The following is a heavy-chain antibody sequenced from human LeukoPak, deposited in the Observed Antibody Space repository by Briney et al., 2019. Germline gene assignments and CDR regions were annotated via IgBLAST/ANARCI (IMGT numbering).Heavy chain of an antibody. D-gene: IGHD6-13*01. J-gene: IGHJ4*02. CDR3: ARDGIAAEQYYFDY. Sequence: GGSLRLSCAASAFTFSSYSMNWVRQAPGKGLEWVSSISSSSSYIYYADSVKGRFTISRDNAKNSLYLQMNSLRSEDTAVYYCARDGIAAEQYYFDYWGQGTLVTVSS. CDR2: ISSSSSYI. CDR1: AFTFSSYS. V-gene: IGHV3-21*04.